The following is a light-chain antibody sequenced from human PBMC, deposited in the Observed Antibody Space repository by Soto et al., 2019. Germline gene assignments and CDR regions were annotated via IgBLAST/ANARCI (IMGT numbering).Light chain of an antibody. CDR2: GAS. V-gene: IGKV3-15*01. Sequence: ETVMTQSPATLSVSPGDRVTLSCRASQSIGTNLLWLQQSPGQPPRLLISGASDRVAGVPDRFSGSGSGTDFTRTISGLQSEDCAVYYCQQYGSSPSGTFGQGTKVEIK. CDR1: QSIGTN. J-gene: IGKJ1*01. CDR3: QQYGSSPSGT.